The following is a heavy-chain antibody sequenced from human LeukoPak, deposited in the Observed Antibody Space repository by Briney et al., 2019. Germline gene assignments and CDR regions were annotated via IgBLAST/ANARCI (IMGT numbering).Heavy chain of an antibody. Sequence: SETLSLTCAVYGGSFSGYYWSWIRQPPGKGLEWIGEIKHSGSTNYNPSLKSRVTISVDTSKNQLSLKLSSVTAADTAVYYCARKFDYWGQGTLVTVSS. J-gene: IGHJ4*02. CDR3: ARKFDY. V-gene: IGHV4-34*01. CDR2: IKHSGST. CDR1: GGSFSGYY.